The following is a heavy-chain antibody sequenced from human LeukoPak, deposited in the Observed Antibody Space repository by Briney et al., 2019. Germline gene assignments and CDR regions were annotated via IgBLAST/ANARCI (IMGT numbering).Heavy chain of an antibody. CDR1: GGSISLYY. CDR3: ARHLGRDTALYYYYGMDV. D-gene: IGHD5-18*01. Sequence: SETLSLTCTVSGGSISLYYWSWIRQPAGKGLEWIGRIYASGTTNYNPSLKSRVTMSVDTSKNQFSLKLTSVTAADTAVYYCARHLGRDTALYYYYGMDVRGQGTTVTVSS. V-gene: IGHV4-4*07. J-gene: IGHJ6*02. CDR2: IYASGTT.